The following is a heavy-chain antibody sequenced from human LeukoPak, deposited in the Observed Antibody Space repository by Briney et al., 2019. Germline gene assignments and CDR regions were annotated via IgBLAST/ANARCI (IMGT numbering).Heavy chain of an antibody. CDR2: IKQDGSEK. Sequence: GGSLRLSCAASGFTFSNYWMSWVRQAPGKGLEWVANIKQDGSEKYYVDSVKGRFTISRDNAKNSLYLQMNSLRAEDTAVYYCARDRPLWYYDILTGYYQGQDAFDIWGQGTMVTVPS. CDR3: ARDRPLWYYDILTGYYQGQDAFDI. CDR1: GFTFSNYW. J-gene: IGHJ3*02. V-gene: IGHV3-7*04. D-gene: IGHD3-9*01.